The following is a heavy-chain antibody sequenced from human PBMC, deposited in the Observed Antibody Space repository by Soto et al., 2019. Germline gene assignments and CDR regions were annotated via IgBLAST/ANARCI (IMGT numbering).Heavy chain of an antibody. J-gene: IGHJ6*02. D-gene: IGHD6-6*01. Sequence: ASVKVSCKASGYTFTSYGISWVRQAAGQGLEWMGWISAYNGNTNYAQKLQGRVTMTTDTSTSTAYMELRSLRSDDTAVYYCARDRGSSSSLLFDYYYYGMDVWGQGTTVTVAS. V-gene: IGHV1-18*04. CDR1: GYTFTSYG. CDR3: ARDRGSSSSLLFDYYYYGMDV. CDR2: ISAYNGNT.